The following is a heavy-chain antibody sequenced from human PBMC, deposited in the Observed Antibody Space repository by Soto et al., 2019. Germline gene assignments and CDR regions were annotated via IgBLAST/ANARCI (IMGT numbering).Heavy chain of an antibody. J-gene: IGHJ6*03. V-gene: IGHV3-64*02. D-gene: IGHD6-6*01. CDR2: ISSDGSST. CDR3: ARRARPDFYYMDV. CDR1: GFTFSNYW. Sequence: PGGSLRLSCAASGFTFSNYWMHWVRQAPGKGLLYVSGISSDGSSTSYADSVQGRFTISRDNSKNTVYLQMGSLRPEDMAVYYCARRARPDFYYMDVWGKGTTVTVSS.